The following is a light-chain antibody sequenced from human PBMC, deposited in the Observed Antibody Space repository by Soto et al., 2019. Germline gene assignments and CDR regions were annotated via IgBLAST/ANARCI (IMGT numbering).Light chain of an antibody. Sequence: EIVMTQSPGTLSLSPVDTATLSCRASQSLGSDLAWYQQKPGQAPRLLIFAAPARPTGIPARISGSGSGTEFTLTISSLRSEDFAVYFCQQYYNWPRTFGQGTKVDI. J-gene: IGKJ1*01. CDR2: AAP. CDR3: QQYYNWPRT. V-gene: IGKV3-15*01. CDR1: QSLGSD.